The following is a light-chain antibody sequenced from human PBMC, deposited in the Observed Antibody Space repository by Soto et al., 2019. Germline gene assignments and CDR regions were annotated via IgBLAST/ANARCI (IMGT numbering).Light chain of an antibody. CDR2: EVS. CDR1: SSDVGGYNY. J-gene: IGLJ1*01. V-gene: IGLV2-14*01. Sequence: QSALTQPASMSGSPGQSITISCTGTSSDVGGYNYVSWYQQHPGQAPKLMIYEVSHRPSGVSDRFSGSKSGNTASLTISGLQAEDEGDYYCSSFAGNNNYVFGTGTKVTVL. CDR3: SSFAGNNNYV.